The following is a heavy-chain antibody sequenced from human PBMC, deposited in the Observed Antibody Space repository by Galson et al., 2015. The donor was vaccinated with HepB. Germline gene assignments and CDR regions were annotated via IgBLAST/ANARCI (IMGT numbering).Heavy chain of an antibody. CDR3: AKDPYLYSALAGTMAGFDY. D-gene: IGHD6-19*01. CDR1: GFTFSHYG. J-gene: IGHJ4*02. Sequence: SLRLSCAASGFTFSHYGMHWVRQAPGKGLEWVAVISYDGSNKYCADSVKGRFTISRDNSKNTLYLQMNSLRAEDTALYYCAKDPYLYSALAGTMAGFDYWGQGTLVTVSS. V-gene: IGHV3-30*18. CDR2: ISYDGSNK.